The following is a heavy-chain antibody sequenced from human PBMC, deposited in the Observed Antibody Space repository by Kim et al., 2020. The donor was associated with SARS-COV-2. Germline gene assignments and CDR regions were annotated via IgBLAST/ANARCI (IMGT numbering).Heavy chain of an antibody. V-gene: IGHV3-9*01. D-gene: IGHD2-15*01. Sequence: GGSLRLSCAVSGITFEKYAMHWVRQVPGKGLEWVSGITLDTNRIDYAASVKGRFTISRDAAKNSLYLQMSSLRAEDTALYYCTKDLTPGGADVWGQGTAV. CDR2: ITLDTNRI. J-gene: IGHJ6*02. CDR1: GITFEKYA. CDR3: TKDLTPGGADV.